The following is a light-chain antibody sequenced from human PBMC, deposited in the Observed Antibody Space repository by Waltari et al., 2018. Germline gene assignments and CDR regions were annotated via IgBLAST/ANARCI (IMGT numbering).Light chain of an antibody. J-gene: IGLJ2*01. Sequence: SYELTQPPSVSVSPGQTASITCSGDKLGDKYACWYQQKPGQSPVLVIYQDSKRPSGIPERFSGSNSGNTATLTISGTQAMDEADCYCQAWDSSTAVVFGGGTKLTVL. CDR1: KLGDKY. V-gene: IGLV3-1*01. CDR3: QAWDSSTAVV. CDR2: QDS.